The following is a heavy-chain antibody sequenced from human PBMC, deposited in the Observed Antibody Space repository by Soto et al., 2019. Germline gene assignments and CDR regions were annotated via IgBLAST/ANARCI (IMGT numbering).Heavy chain of an antibody. CDR3: ASTHYGSGSYTDY. D-gene: IGHD3-10*01. CDR2: IIPILGIA. Sequence: ASVKVSCKASGGTFSSYTIRWVRQAPGQGLEWMGRIIPILGIANYAQKFQGRVTITADKSTSTAYMELSSLRSEDTAVYYCASTHYGSGSYTDYWGQGTLVTVSS. J-gene: IGHJ4*02. V-gene: IGHV1-69*02. CDR1: GGTFSSYT.